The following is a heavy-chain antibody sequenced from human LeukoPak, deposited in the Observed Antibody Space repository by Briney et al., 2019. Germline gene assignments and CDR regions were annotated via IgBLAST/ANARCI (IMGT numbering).Heavy chain of an antibody. CDR1: GFTFSSYA. J-gene: IGHJ4*02. V-gene: IGHV3-23*01. Sequence: PGGSLRLSCAASGFTFSSYAMSWVRQAPGKGLEWVSAISGSGGSTYYADSVKGRFTISRDNSKNTLYLQMNSLRAEDTAVYYCAKVDVLWSTVGYYDSSGYLDYWGQGTLVTVSS. CDR3: AKVDVLWSTVGYYDSSGYLDY. D-gene: IGHD3-22*01. CDR2: ISGSGGST.